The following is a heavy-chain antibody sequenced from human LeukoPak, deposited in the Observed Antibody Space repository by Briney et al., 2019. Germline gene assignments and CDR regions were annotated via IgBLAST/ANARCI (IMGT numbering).Heavy chain of an antibody. Sequence: AGGSLRLSCAASGFTFSSYAMSWVRQAPGKGLEWVSGISGSGGSTYYADSVKGRFTISRDNSKNTLYLEMNSLRAEDTAVYYCAKGRITMVRGVTDWGQGTLVTVSS. CDR1: GFTFSSYA. CDR2: ISGSGGST. CDR3: AKGRITMVRGVTD. V-gene: IGHV3-23*01. D-gene: IGHD3-10*01. J-gene: IGHJ4*02.